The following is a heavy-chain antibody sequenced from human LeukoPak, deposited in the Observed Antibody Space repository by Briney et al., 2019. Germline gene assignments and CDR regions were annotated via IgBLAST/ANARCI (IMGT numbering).Heavy chain of an antibody. Sequence: ASVKVSCKASVYTFTSYGISWVRQAPGQGLEWMGWISAYNGNTNYAQKLQGRVTITTDTSTSTAYMELRSLRSDDTAVYYCARVSYYDILTGYYTVGKFDYWGQGTLVTVSS. CDR3: ARVSYYDILTGYYTVGKFDY. D-gene: IGHD3-9*01. V-gene: IGHV1-18*01. CDR2: ISAYNGNT. CDR1: VYTFTSYG. J-gene: IGHJ4*02.